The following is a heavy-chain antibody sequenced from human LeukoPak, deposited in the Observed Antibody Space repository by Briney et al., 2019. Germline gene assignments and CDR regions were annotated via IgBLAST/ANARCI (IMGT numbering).Heavy chain of an antibody. J-gene: IGHJ2*01. CDR1: GGSISSYY. Sequence: SETLSLTCTVSGGSISSYYWSWIRQPPGKGLEWIGYIYYSGSTNYNPSLKSRVTISVDTSKNQFSLKLGSVTAADTAVYYCARGEDYDSSGYYDWYFDLWGRGTLVTVSS. D-gene: IGHD3-22*01. CDR3: ARGEDYDSSGYYDWYFDL. V-gene: IGHV4-59*01. CDR2: IYYSGST.